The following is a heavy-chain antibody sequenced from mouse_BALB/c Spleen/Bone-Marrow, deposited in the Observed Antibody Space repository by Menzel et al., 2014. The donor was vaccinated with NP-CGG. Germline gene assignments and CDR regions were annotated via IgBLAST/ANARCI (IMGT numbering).Heavy chain of an antibody. J-gene: IGHJ2*01. CDR1: GFSLTSYG. CDR2: IWSGGST. D-gene: IGHD2-1*01. Sequence: VMLVESGPGLVQPSQSLSITCTASGFSLTSYGVHWVRQSPGKGLEWLGVIWSGGSTDYNAAFISRLSISKDNSKSQVFFKMNSLQANDTAIYYCARNLRGNYGFDYWGQGTTLTVSS. CDR3: ARNLRGNYGFDY. V-gene: IGHV2-2*02.